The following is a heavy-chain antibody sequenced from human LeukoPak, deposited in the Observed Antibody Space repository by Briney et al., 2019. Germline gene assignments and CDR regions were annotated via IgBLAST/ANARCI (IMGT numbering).Heavy chain of an antibody. Sequence: GGSLRLSCAASGFTFSSYAMSWVRQATGKGLEWVSTISRSGGSTSYAGSVKGRITISRDNSKNTLYLEMNSLTAEDTAVYYCAKALYSDTWYFDLWGRGTLVTVFS. D-gene: IGHD4-17*01. J-gene: IGHJ2*01. CDR3: AKALYSDTWYFDL. CDR2: ISRSGGST. CDR1: GFTFSSYA. V-gene: IGHV3-23*01.